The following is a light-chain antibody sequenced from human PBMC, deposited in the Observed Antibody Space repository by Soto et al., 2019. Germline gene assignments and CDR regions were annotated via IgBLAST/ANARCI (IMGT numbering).Light chain of an antibody. CDR3: QQYKNWPT. CDR2: GAS. CDR1: QSVSSN. V-gene: IGKV3-15*01. J-gene: IGKJ1*01. Sequence: EIVMTQSPATLSVSPGERATLSCRASQSVSSNLAWYQQKLGQAPRLLIYGASTRAAGIPARLSGSGSGTEFTLTISSLPSEDFAFYYCQQYKNWPTFGQGTKVEIK.